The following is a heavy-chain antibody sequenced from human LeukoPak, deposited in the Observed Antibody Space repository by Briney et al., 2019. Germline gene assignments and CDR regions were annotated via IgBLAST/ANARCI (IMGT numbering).Heavy chain of an antibody. CDR1: GGTFSSYA. CDR2: IIPMIGRA. CDR3: AGDGDGYCSSTSFLRGMDV. D-gene: IGHD2-2*01. J-gene: IGHJ6*02. Sequence: SVKVSCKASGGTFSSYAMSWVRQAPGQGLEWMGRIIPMIGRANCAQKFQGRVTITADKSTRRAYMELSSLRSEDRDVYYCAGDGDGYCSSTSFLRGMDVWGQGTTATVSS. V-gene: IGHV1-69*04.